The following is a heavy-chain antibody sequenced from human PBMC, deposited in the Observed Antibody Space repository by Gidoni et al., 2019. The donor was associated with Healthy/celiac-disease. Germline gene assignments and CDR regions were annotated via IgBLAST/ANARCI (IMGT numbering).Heavy chain of an antibody. D-gene: IGHD1-1*01. CDR2: INHSGST. V-gene: IGHV4-34*01. Sequence: QVQLQQWGAGLLKPSETLSLTCAVYGGSFSGYYWSWIRQPPGKGLEWIGEINHSGSTNYNPSLKSRVTISVDTSKNQFSLKLSSVTAADTAVYYCARGRIVQLERRRWFDPWGQGTLVTVSS. CDR1: GGSFSGYY. CDR3: ARGRIVQLERRRWFDP. J-gene: IGHJ5*02.